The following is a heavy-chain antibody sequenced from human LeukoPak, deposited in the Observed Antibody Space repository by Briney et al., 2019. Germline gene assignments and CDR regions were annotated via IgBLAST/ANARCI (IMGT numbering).Heavy chain of an antibody. CDR1: GFTFSTYA. CDR2: IDGSGAIT. V-gene: IGHV3-23*01. CDR3: ARTSPVTANFDS. Sequence: PGGSLRLSCAASGFTFSTYAMSWVRQAPGKGLEWVSAIDGSGAITFYADSVKGCFAISRDNSKNTLYLQMNSLRPEDTAVYSCARTSPVTANFDSWGQGTLVIVSS. D-gene: IGHD4-11*01. J-gene: IGHJ4*02.